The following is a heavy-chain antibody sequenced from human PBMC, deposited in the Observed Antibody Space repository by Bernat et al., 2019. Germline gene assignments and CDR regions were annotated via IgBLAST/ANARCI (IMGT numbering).Heavy chain of an antibody. CDR1: GFTFSSYA. CDR3: AKDYGDYAGNFDY. D-gene: IGHD4-17*01. Sequence: EVQLLESGGGLVQPGGSLRLSCAASGFTFSSYAMSWVRQAPGKGLEWVSGIIISGASTYYADSVKGRFTISRDNSKNTVFLQMNSLRAEDMAVYYCAKDYGDYAGNFDYWGQGTLVTVSS. CDR2: IIISGAST. J-gene: IGHJ4*02. V-gene: IGHV3-23*01.